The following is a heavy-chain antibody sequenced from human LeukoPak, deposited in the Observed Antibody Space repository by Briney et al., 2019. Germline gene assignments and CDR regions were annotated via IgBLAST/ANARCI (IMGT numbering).Heavy chain of an antibody. D-gene: IGHD4-17*01. CDR1: GGTFSSYA. J-gene: IGHJ4*02. CDR3: ARDWGDYGDYYDY. CDR2: IIPIFGTA. Sequence: ASVKVSCKASGGTFSSYAISWVRQAPGQGLEWMGGIIPIFGTANYAQKFQGRVTITADESTSTAYMELSSLRSEDTAVYYCARDWGDYGDYYDYWGQGTLVTVSS. V-gene: IGHV1-69*13.